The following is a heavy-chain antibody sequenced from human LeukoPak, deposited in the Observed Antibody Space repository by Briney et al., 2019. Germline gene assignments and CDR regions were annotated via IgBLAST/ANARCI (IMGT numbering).Heavy chain of an antibody. CDR3: ARGVPYGDRGG. CDR1: GFTVSSNY. J-gene: IGHJ4*02. V-gene: IGHV3-66*01. Sequence: QPGGSLRLSCAASGFTVSSNYMSCVRQAPGKGLEWVSVIYSSGSTYYADSVKGRFTISRDNSKNTLYLQMNSLRAEDTAVYYCARGVPYGDRGGWGQGTLVTVSS. D-gene: IGHD4-17*01. CDR2: IYSSGST.